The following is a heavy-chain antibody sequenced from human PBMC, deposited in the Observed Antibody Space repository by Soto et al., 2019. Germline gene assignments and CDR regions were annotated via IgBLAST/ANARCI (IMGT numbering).Heavy chain of an antibody. D-gene: IGHD3-10*01. CDR1: GGSFSGYY. V-gene: IGHV4-34*01. Sequence: SETLSLTCAVYGGSFSGYYWSWIRQPPGKGLEWIGEINHSGSTNYNPSLKSRVTISVDTSKNQFSLKLSFVTAADTAVYYCARALYGSGSYYNVYYYYYMDVWRKGTTVTVSS. J-gene: IGHJ6*03. CDR3: ARALYGSGSYYNVYYYYYMDV. CDR2: INHSGST.